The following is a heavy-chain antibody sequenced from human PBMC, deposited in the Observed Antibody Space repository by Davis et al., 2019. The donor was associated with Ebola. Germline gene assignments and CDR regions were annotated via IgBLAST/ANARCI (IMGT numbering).Heavy chain of an antibody. CDR2: IYYSGST. V-gene: IGHV4-59*01. CDR3: AGGFGGWRSHFDY. Sequence: PGGSLRLTCTVSGGSISSYYWSWIRQPPGKGLEWIGYIYYSGSTNYNPSLKSRVTISVDTSKNQFSLKLSSVTAADTAVYYCAGGFGGWRSHFDYWGQGTLVTVSS. J-gene: IGHJ4*02. D-gene: IGHD6-19*01. CDR1: GGSISSYY.